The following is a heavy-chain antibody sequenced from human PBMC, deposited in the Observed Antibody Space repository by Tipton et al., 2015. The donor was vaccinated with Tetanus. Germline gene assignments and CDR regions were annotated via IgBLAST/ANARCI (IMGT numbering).Heavy chain of an antibody. Sequence: TLSLTCTVSGGSISSGDYYWSWIRQPPGKGLEWIGYISYSGRTHYNPSLKSRISISRDTSKNQFSLKLSSVTAADTAVYYCARDRGVSRGVDYWGQGTLVTVSS. CDR3: ARDRGVSRGVDY. D-gene: IGHD3-10*01. CDR2: ISYSGRT. J-gene: IGHJ4*02. V-gene: IGHV4-30-4*01. CDR1: GGSISSGDYY.